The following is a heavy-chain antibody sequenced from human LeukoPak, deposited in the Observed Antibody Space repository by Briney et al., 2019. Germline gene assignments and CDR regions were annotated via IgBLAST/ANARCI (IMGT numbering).Heavy chain of an antibody. J-gene: IGHJ4*02. D-gene: IGHD3-10*01. V-gene: IGHV1-2*02. Sequence: ASVNVTCRASGYTFTAYYWHWVRQAPGQGLEWMGWINRYSGGTNYAQTFQGRVTMTRDTSISTAYMELSRLRSDDTAVYYCARLVPYGSGSHYFNCWGQGTLVTVSS. CDR3: ARLVPYGSGSHYFNC. CDR1: GYTFTAYY. CDR2: INRYSGGT.